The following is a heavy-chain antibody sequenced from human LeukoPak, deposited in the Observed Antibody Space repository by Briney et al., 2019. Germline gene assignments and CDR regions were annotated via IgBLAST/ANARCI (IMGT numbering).Heavy chain of an antibody. CDR3: ARDPGVVAFHYFDF. D-gene: IGHD3-3*01. Sequence: GGSLRLSCAASGFTFSGHAMAWVRRAPGKGLEWVSGIGGLGGSTYYAGSVKGRFTISRDNSENTLYLQMNSLRADDTAVYYCARDPGVVAFHYFDFWGQGALVTVSS. J-gene: IGHJ4*02. V-gene: IGHV3-23*01. CDR2: IGGLGGST. CDR1: GFTFSGHA.